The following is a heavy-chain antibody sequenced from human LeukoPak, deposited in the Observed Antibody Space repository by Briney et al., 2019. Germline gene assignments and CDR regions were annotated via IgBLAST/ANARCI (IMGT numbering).Heavy chain of an antibody. CDR3: AKGDFYGDYPYGMDV. V-gene: IGHV3-74*03. D-gene: IGHD3-3*01. Sequence: GGSLRLSCAAPGFTFRSYAMSWVRQAPGRGLVWVSRIKSDGSSIMYADSVKGRFTISRDNAKSTLYLQMNSLRAEASAVYYCAKGDFYGDYPYGMDVWGQGTTVTVSS. CDR2: IKSDGSSI. J-gene: IGHJ6*02. CDR1: GFTFRSYA.